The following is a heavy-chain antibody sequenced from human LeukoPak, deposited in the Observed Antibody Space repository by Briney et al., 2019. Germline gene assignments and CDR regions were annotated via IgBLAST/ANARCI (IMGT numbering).Heavy chain of an antibody. V-gene: IGHV1-18*01. CDR1: GYTFTSYG. Sequence: ASVKVSCKASGYTFTSYGISWVRQAPGQGLEWMGWISAYNGNTNYAQKFQGRVTMTRDTSISTAYMELSRLRSDDTAVYDCARDFVVVTAIPGYYYYYGMDVWGQGTTVTVSS. CDR3: ARDFVVVTAIPGYYYYYGMDV. CDR2: ISAYNGNT. D-gene: IGHD2-21*02. J-gene: IGHJ6*02.